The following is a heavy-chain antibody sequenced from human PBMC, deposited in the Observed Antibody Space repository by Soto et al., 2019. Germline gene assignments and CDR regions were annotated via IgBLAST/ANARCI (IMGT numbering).Heavy chain of an antibody. V-gene: IGHV3-21*01. D-gene: IGHD4-17*01. CDR3: ARFYGDYVPFSYYYGMDV. CDR1: GFTFSSYS. J-gene: IGHJ6*02. CDR2: ISSSSSYI. Sequence: PGGSLRLSCAASGFTFSSYSMNWVRQAPGKGLEWVSSISSSSSYIYYADSVKGRFTISRDNAKNSLYLQMNSLRAEDTAVYYCARFYGDYVPFSYYYGMDVWGQGTTVTVS.